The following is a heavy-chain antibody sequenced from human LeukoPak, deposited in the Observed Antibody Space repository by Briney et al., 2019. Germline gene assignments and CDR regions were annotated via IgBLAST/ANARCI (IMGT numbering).Heavy chain of an antibody. D-gene: IGHD1-1*01. CDR3: ARSSTGTTDY. Sequence: PSETLSLTCTVSGGSISSYYWSWIRQPPGKGLEWIGYIYYSGSTNYNPSLKSRVTISVDTSKNQFSLKLSSVIAADTAVYYCARSSTGTTDYWGQGTLVTVSS. CDR1: GGSISSYY. CDR2: IYYSGST. J-gene: IGHJ4*02. V-gene: IGHV4-59*01.